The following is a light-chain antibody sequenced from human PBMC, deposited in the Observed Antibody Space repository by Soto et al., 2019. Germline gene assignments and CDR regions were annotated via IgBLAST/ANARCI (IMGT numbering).Light chain of an antibody. CDR1: QSLSSTY. V-gene: IGKV3-20*01. CDR2: GAS. CDR3: RQYGSSPRT. J-gene: IGKJ1*01. Sequence: EIVLTQSPGTLSLSPGERATLSCRASQSLSSTYIGWYQQKPGQAPSLLIYGASSMATGIPDRFSGSGSGSDVSLTISRLVPDDFAVYYCRQYGSSPRTFGQGTKVEIK.